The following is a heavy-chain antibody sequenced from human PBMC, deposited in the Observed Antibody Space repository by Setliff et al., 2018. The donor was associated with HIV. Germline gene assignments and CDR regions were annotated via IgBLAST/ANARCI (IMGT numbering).Heavy chain of an antibody. J-gene: IGHJ4*02. D-gene: IGHD2-15*01. CDR3: ARERRYCSGGSCSKFFDY. V-gene: IGHV1-69*10. CDR2: IIPILGIA. CDR1: GYTFTTYG. Sequence: SVKVSCKSSGYTFTTYGLSWVRQAPGQGLEWMGGIIPILGIANYAQKFQGRVTITTDESTSTAYMELSSLRSEDTAVYSCARERRYCSGGSCSKFFDYWGQGTLVTVSS.